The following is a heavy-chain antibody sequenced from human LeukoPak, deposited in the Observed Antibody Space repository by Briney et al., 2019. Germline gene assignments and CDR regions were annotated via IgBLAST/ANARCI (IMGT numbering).Heavy chain of an antibody. CDR2: ISAYNGNT. V-gene: IGHV1-18*04. CDR1: GYTFTSYG. Sequence: GASVKVSCKASGYTFTSYGISWVRQAPGQGLAWMGWISAYNGNTNYAQKLQGRVTMTTDTSTSTAYMELRSLRSDDTAVYYCARDMEYSGYEHFDYWGQGTLVTVSS. CDR3: ARDMEYSGYEHFDY. J-gene: IGHJ4*02. D-gene: IGHD5-12*01.